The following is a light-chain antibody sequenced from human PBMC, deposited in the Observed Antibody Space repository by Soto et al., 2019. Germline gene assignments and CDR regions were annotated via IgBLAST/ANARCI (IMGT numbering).Light chain of an antibody. CDR2: AAS. J-gene: IGKJ1*01. CDR1: QSISSY. CDR3: QQSYSTPWT. Sequence: DIQMTQSPSSLSASVGDRVTITCRASQSISSYLNWYQQKPGKAPKLLIYAASSLQSGVPSRLSGSESGTDVTLTISSLQPEDFATYYCQQSYSTPWTFGQGTKVEIK. V-gene: IGKV1-39*01.